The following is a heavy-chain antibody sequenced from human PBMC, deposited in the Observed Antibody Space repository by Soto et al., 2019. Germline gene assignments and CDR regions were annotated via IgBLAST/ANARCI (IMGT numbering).Heavy chain of an antibody. J-gene: IGHJ4*02. CDR2: INHSGST. V-gene: IGHV4-34*01. D-gene: IGHD5-18*01. CDR3: ARGIGYSYGHRY. CDR1: GGSFSGYY. Sequence: PSETLSLTCAVYGGSFSGYYWSRIRKPPGKGRESSVEINHSGSTNYNPSLKSRVTVSVDTSKNQFSLELSSVTAADTAVYYCARGIGYSYGHRYWGRGTLVTVSS.